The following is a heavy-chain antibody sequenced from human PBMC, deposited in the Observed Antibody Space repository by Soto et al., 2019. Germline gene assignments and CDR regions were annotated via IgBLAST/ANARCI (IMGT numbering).Heavy chain of an antibody. CDR2: FDPEDGET. J-gene: IGHJ5*02. CDR1: GYTLTELS. CDR3: ATDQYVWGSYRFLGWFDP. V-gene: IGHV1-24*01. Sequence: ASVKVSCTVSGYTLTELSMHWVRHAPGKGLEWMGGFDPEDGETIYAQKFQGRVTMTEDTSTDTAYMELSSLRSEDTAVYYCATDQYVWGSYRFLGWFDPWGQGTLVTVSS. D-gene: IGHD3-16*02.